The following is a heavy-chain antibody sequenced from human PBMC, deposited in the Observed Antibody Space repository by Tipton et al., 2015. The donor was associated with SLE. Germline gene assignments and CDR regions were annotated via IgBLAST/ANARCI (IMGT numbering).Heavy chain of an antibody. V-gene: IGHV4-39*07. CDR3: VRDDGAGPYYYGMDV. J-gene: IGHJ6*02. CDR1: GGSISSGGYY. CDR2: IYYSGST. D-gene: IGHD1-26*01. Sequence: TLSLTCTVSGGSISSGGYYWSWIRQPPGKGLEWIGSIYYSGSTYYNPSLKSRVTILIDTSKNQFSLKLSSVTAADTAVYYCVRDDGAGPYYYGMDVWGQGTTVTVSS.